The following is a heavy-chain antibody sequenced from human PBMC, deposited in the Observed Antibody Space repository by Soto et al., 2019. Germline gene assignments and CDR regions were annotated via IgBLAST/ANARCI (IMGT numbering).Heavy chain of an antibody. CDR1: GFTFSSYA. J-gene: IGHJ3*02. CDR3: ARSTSSWYYDAFHI. CDR2: MSYDGSNK. D-gene: IGHD6-13*01. Sequence: PGGSLRLSCAASGFTFSSYAMHWVRQAPGKGLEWVAVMSYDGSNKYYADSVKGRFTISRDNSKNTVYLQMNSLKPEDTAVYYCARSTSSWYYDAFHIWGQGTMVTVSS. V-gene: IGHV3-30-3*01.